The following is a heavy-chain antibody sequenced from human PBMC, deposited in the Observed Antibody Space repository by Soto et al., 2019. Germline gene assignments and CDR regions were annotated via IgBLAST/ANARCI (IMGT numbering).Heavy chain of an antibody. CDR1: GFAFNTFS. Sequence: EVQLVESGGGLVKPGGSLRLSCTASGFAFNTFSMNWVRQAPGKGLEWVSSINEDSTYIYYADSLRGRITISRDNAKDSLFLQMNSLRPDDTAVYYCVRVLGRYFRSGYMDLWGDGATVTVSS. D-gene: IGHD3-9*01. J-gene: IGHJ6*03. CDR3: VRVLGRYFRSGYMDL. V-gene: IGHV3-21*02. CDR2: INEDSTYI.